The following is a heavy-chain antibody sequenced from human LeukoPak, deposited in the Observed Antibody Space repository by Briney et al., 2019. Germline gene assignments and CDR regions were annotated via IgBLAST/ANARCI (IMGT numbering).Heavy chain of an antibody. Sequence: SVTLSLTCTVSGGSISSYYWIWLPQPPGKGLVWIGYIYYSGSTKYKPSLKSRVTISVDTSKNQFSLKLSTVPAADTAVYYCAKGGGQDYGNYDGAFDYWGQGTLVTVSS. D-gene: IGHD4-11*01. CDR2: IYYSGST. J-gene: IGHJ4*02. V-gene: IGHV4-59*08. CDR3: AKGGGQDYGNYDGAFDY. CDR1: GGSISSYY.